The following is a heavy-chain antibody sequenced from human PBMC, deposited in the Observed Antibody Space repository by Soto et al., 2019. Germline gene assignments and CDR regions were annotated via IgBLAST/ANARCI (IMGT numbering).Heavy chain of an antibody. CDR3: ARLTPGHCSVGICKAFDY. D-gene: IGHD2-15*01. J-gene: IGHJ4*02. V-gene: IGHV5-51*01. Sequence: PGESLKISCQGSGYSFTSYWIGWVRQMPGKGLEWMGIIYPGDSDTRYSPSFQGQVTISADKSISTAYLQWSSLKASDTAMYYCARLTPGHCSVGICKAFDYWGQGTLVTVSS. CDR2: IYPGDSDT. CDR1: GYSFTSYW.